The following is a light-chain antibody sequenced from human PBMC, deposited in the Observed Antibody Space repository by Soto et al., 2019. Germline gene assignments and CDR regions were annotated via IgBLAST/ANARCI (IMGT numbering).Light chain of an antibody. CDR3: SSYAGSDQLV. CDR1: SSDVGGYNY. J-gene: IGLJ2*01. V-gene: IGLV2-8*01. CDR2: EVN. Sequence: QSALTQPPSASGSPGQSVTISCTGTSSDVGGYNYVSWYQQHPGKVPKLMIYEVNKRPSGVPDRFSGSKSGNTASLTVSGLQAEDEADYYCSSYAGSDQLVFGGGTKLTVL.